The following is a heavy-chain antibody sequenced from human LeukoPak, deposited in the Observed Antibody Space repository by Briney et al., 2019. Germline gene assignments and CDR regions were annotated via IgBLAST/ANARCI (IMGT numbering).Heavy chain of an antibody. V-gene: IGHV3-23*01. CDR2: INNDGDST. CDR1: GFSFNSYA. J-gene: IGHJ4*02. D-gene: IGHD1-26*01. Sequence: PGGSLRLSCAASGFSFNSYAMSWVHQAPGKGLEWVSAINNDGDSTYSADSVKGRFTVSRDNSKNTLYLQMNSLRAEDTAVYYCARDRNSGSYFDYWGQGTLVTVSS. CDR3: ARDRNSGSYFDY.